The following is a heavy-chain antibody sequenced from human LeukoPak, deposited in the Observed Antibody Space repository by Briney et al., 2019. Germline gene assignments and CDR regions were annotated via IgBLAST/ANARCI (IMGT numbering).Heavy chain of an antibody. CDR3: AKGFYFGSGSYRYFDY. J-gene: IGHJ4*02. D-gene: IGHD3-10*01. V-gene: IGHV3-23*01. Sequence: GGSLRLSCAASGFTFNTYAMSWVRQAPGKGLEWVSTIVGSGDSTYYADSVKGRFTISRDNSKNTVYLQTNSLRAEDTAVYYCAKGFYFGSGSYRYFDYWGQGTLVTVS. CDR1: GFTFNTYA. CDR2: IVGSGDST.